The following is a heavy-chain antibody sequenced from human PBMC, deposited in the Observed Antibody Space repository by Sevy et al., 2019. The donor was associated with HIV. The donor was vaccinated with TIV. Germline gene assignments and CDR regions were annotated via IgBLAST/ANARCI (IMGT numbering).Heavy chain of an antibody. D-gene: IGHD2-15*01. V-gene: IGHV3-53*01. J-gene: IGHJ5*02. CDR2: MYSVGSP. CDR1: GFSISNNY. CDR3: ARGYCGGGSCTAFDP. Sequence: GGSLRLSCAASGFSISNNYTAWVRQAPGKGLEWVSVMYSVGSPYYADSVKGRFALSRDMSKNTLYLQMNSLRAEDTAVYYCARGYCGGGSCTAFDPWGQGTLVTVSS.